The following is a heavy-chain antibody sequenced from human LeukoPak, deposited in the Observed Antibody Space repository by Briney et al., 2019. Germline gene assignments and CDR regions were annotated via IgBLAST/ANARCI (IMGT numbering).Heavy chain of an antibody. CDR1: GGSMSSYY. J-gene: IGHJ5*02. D-gene: IGHD3-16*01. CDR2: IYYSGST. Sequence: SETLSLTCTVSGGSMSSYYWSWIRQPPGKGLEWIGYIYYSGSTNYNPSLKSRVTISVDTSKNQFSLKLSSVTAADTAVYYCASGPSITMGENWFDPWGQGTLVTVSS. V-gene: IGHV4-59*08. CDR3: ASGPSITMGENWFDP.